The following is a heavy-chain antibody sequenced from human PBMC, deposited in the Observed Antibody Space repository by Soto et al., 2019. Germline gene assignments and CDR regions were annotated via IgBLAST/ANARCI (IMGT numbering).Heavy chain of an antibody. V-gene: IGHV2-5*02. J-gene: IGHJ6*02. CDR2: IYWDADK. CDR1: GFSLSTSGVG. CDR3: AYLPCSGGSCYWFSFSGMDV. Sequence: QITLKESGPTLVKPTQTLTLTCTFSGFSLSTSGVGVAWIRQPPGEDLECLALIYWDADKRYRPSLESRLTITKDTSKNQVVLTMTNMDSVDTATYYCAYLPCSGGSCYWFSFSGMDVWGQWTTVTVSS. D-gene: IGHD2-15*01.